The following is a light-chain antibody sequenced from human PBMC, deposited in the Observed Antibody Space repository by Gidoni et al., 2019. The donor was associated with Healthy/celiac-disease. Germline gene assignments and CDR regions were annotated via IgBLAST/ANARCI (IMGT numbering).Light chain of an antibody. CDR3: QQLNSYPLT. CDR1: QCSSRY. J-gene: IGKJ4*01. Sequence: IQLTQSPSSLSASLGDRVPITWRASQCSSRYLASYQQKPAKAPKLLIYAASTMQSGVPSRFSGSGSGTDFTLTISSLQPEDFATDYCQQLNSYPLTFGGGTKVEIK. V-gene: IGKV1-9*01. CDR2: AAS.